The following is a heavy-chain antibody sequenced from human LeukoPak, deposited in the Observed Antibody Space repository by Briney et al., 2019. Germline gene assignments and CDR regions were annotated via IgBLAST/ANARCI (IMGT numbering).Heavy chain of an antibody. CDR3: ARDGIAVAGAYDY. CDR2: ISSSSSYI. Sequence: GGSLRLSCAASGFTFSSYSMNWVRQAPGKGLEWVSSISSSSSYIYYADSVKGRFTISRDNAKNSLYLQMNSLRAEDTAVYYCARDGIAVAGAYDYWGQGTLVTASS. J-gene: IGHJ4*02. CDR1: GFTFSSYS. V-gene: IGHV3-21*01. D-gene: IGHD6-19*01.